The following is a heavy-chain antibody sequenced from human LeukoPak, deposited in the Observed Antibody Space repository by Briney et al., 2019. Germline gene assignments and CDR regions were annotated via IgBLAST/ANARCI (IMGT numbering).Heavy chain of an antibody. CDR3: ARVQAPYGALRVGAFDI. J-gene: IGHJ3*02. Sequence: PSQTLSLTCTVSGDSISSGTYYWSWIRQPAGKGLEWIGRIDASGNPNYNPSLKSRVTISVDTSKNQFPLKLSSVTAADTAVYYCARVQAPYGALRVGAFDIWGQGTMVTVSS. CDR2: IDASGNP. D-gene: IGHD4-17*01. V-gene: IGHV4-61*02. CDR1: GDSISSGTYY.